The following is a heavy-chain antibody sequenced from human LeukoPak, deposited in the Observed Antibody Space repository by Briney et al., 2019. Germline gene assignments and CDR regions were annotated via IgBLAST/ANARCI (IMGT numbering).Heavy chain of an antibody. V-gene: IGHV3-23*01. D-gene: IGHD3-22*01. CDR3: AKGSYYDSSGSFYFDY. Sequence: GGSLRLSCAASGFIFSNYGMNWVRQAPGKGLEWVSGISGSGDNTYYADSVKGRFTISRDHSKNTLYVQVNSLGTEDTAAYCCAKGSYYDSSGSFYFDYWGQGTLVTVSS. CDR2: ISGSGDNT. J-gene: IGHJ4*02. CDR1: GFIFSNYG.